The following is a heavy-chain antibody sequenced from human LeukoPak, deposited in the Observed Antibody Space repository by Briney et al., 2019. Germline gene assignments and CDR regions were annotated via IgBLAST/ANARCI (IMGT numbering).Heavy chain of an antibody. J-gene: IGHJ4*02. CDR2: NSGSGGST. Sequence: GGSLRLSCAASGFTLRYHAMTWVRQAPGKGLEWVSANSGSGGSTYYADSVKGRFTISRDNSENTLYLQMSGLRGEDTAIYYCARESQHRRDGYNSVNWGLGFDYWGQGTLVTVSS. V-gene: IGHV3-23*01. CDR3: ARESQHRRDGYNSVNWGLGFDY. CDR1: GFTLRYHA. D-gene: IGHD5-24*01.